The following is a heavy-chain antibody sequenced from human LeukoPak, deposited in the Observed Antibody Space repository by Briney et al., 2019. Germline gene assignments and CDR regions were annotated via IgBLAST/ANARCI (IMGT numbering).Heavy chain of an antibody. J-gene: IGHJ4*02. CDR2: IYAGDSGT. V-gene: IGHV5-51*01. Sequence: GESLKISCKASGFRISNYWIGWVRQMPGEGLEWMGIIYAGDSGTRYSPSFEGQVTVSADKSINTAYMEWGSLKASDTAVYYCARQYSSGISGYWGQGTLVIVSS. CDR3: ARQYSSGISGY. CDR1: GFRISNYW. D-gene: IGHD3-22*01.